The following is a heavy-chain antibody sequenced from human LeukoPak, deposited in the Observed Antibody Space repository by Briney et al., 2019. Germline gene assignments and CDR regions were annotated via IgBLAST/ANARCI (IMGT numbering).Heavy chain of an antibody. Sequence: PGGSLRLSCAASRFTFSSYSMNWVRQAPGKGLEWVSAISGSGGSTYYADSVKGRFTISRDNSKNTLYLQMNSLRAEDTAVYYCAKAITMIVVATGAFDIWGQGTMVTVSS. CDR2: ISGSGGST. D-gene: IGHD3-22*01. J-gene: IGHJ3*02. V-gene: IGHV3-23*01. CDR1: RFTFSSYS. CDR3: AKAITMIVVATGAFDI.